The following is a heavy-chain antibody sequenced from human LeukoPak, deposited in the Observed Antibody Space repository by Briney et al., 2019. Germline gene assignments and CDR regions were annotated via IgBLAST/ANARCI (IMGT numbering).Heavy chain of an antibody. CDR2: ISYDGSNK. Sequence: PGGSLRLSCAASGFTFSSYGMHWVRQAPGKGLEWVAVISYDGSNKYYADSVKGRFTISRDNAKNTLYLQMNSLRAEDTAVYYCARESATMIATFDYWGQGTLVTVSS. J-gene: IGHJ4*02. CDR3: ARESATMIATFDY. CDR1: GFTFSSYG. V-gene: IGHV3-30*03. D-gene: IGHD3-22*01.